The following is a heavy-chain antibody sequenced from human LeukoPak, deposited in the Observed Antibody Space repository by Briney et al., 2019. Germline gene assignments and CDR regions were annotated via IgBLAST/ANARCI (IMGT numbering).Heavy chain of an antibody. J-gene: IGHJ6*03. V-gene: IGHV3-48*03. CDR1: GFTFSIYE. CDR3: AELGITMIGGV. CDR2: ISSSGSTI. D-gene: IGHD3-10*02. Sequence: GGSLRLSCAASGFTFSIYERNWVRQAPGKGLEWVSYISSSGSTIYYADSVKGRFTISRDNAKTSLYLQMNSLRAEDTAVYYCAELGITMIGGVXGKGTXVTISS.